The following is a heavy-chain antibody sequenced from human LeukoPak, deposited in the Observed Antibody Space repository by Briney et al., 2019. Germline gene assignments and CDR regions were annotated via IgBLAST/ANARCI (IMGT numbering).Heavy chain of an antibody. J-gene: IGHJ4*02. Sequence: SVKVSCKASGGTFSSYAISWVRQAPGQGLEWMGRIIPIFGTANYAQKFQGRVTITTDESTSTAYMELSSLRSEDTAVYYCARDFYSSSFGDYWGQGILVTVSS. CDR1: GGTFSSYA. D-gene: IGHD6-6*01. CDR3: ARDFYSSSFGDY. V-gene: IGHV1-69*05. CDR2: IIPIFGTA.